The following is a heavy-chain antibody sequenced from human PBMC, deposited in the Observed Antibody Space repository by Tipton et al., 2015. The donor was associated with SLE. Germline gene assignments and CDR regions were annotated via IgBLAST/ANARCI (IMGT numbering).Heavy chain of an antibody. Sequence: TLSLTCNVSVYSISSRHWWGWIRQPPGKGLEWIGHIYYGGTIYYNPSLKSRVTMSIDTSKNQFSLKLSSVTDVDTAVYYCARTAARSVKLWYFDLWGRGTLVTVSS. V-gene: IGHV4-28*02. CDR2: IYYGGTI. D-gene: IGHD5-18*01. CDR1: VYSISSRHW. CDR3: ARTAARSVKLWYFDL. J-gene: IGHJ2*01.